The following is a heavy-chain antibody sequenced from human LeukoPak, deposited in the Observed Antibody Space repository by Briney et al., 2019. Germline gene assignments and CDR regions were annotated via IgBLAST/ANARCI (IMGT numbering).Heavy chain of an antibody. Sequence: GGSLRLSCAASGFTFSSYSMNWVRQAPGKGLEWVSSISSSSSYIYYADSVKGRFTISRDNAKNSLYLQMNSLRAEDTAVYYCARGYCSGGSCYSPDAFDIWGQGTMVTVSS. CDR1: GFTFSSYS. CDR2: ISSSSSYI. J-gene: IGHJ3*02. V-gene: IGHV3-21*01. CDR3: ARGYCSGGSCYSPDAFDI. D-gene: IGHD2-15*01.